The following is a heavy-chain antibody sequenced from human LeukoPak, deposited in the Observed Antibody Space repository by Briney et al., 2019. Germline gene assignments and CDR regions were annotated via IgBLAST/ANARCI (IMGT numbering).Heavy chain of an antibody. CDR2: ISWNSGSI. CDR3: AKDTSGSGWYELDY. Sequence: PGRSLRLSCAASGFTFDDYAMHWVRQAPGKGLGWVSGISWNSGSIGYADSVKGRFTISRDNAKNSLYLQMNSLRAEDTPLYYCAKDTSGSGWYELDYWGQGTLVTVSS. J-gene: IGHJ4*02. V-gene: IGHV3-9*01. D-gene: IGHD6-19*01. CDR1: GFTFDDYA.